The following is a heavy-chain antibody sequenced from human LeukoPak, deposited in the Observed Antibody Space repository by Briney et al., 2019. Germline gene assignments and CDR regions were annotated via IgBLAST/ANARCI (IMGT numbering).Heavy chain of an antibody. J-gene: IGHJ5*02. CDR3: ARGQSSWFDP. CDR2: MNPNSGNT. Sequence: ASVKVSCTASGYTFTSYDINWVRQAAGQGLEWMGWMNPNSGNTGYAQKFQARVTMTRNTSISTAYMELSSLRSEDTAVYYCARGQSSWFDPWGQGTLVTVSS. CDR1: GYTFTSYD. V-gene: IGHV1-8*01.